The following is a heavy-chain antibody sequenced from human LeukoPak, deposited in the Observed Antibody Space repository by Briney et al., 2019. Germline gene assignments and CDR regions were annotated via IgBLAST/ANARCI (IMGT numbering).Heavy chain of an antibody. CDR2: ISSTSSYI. Sequence: GGSLRLSCAASGFTFSSFSMNWVRQAPKKGLEWVSSISSTSSYIYYADSVKGRFTISRDNAKNSLYLQMNRLRAEDTAVYYCAKDSGRAADYMDVWGKGTTVTVSS. CDR3: AKDSGRAADYMDV. D-gene: IGHD1-1*01. V-gene: IGHV3-21*01. J-gene: IGHJ6*03. CDR1: GFTFSSFS.